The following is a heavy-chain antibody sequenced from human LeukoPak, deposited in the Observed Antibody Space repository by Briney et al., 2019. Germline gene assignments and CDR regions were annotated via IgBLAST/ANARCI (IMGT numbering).Heavy chain of an antibody. D-gene: IGHD3-16*01. V-gene: IGHV4-39*07. CDR1: GGSISSYY. CDR3: ARGGGWGSHFDY. CDR2: IYYSGST. Sequence: SETLSLTCTVSGGSISSYYWGWIRQPPGKGLEWIGSIYYSGSTYYNPSLKSRVTISVDTSKNQFSLKLSSVTAADTAVYYCARGGGWGSHFDYWGQGTLVTVSS. J-gene: IGHJ4*02.